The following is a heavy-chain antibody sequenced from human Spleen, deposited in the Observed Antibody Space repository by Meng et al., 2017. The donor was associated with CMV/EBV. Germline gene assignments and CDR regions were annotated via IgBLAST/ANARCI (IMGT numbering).Heavy chain of an antibody. D-gene: IGHD4-11*01. J-gene: IGHJ1*01. CDR2: INHSGNT. CDR3: ARGLNYGAAEH. CDR1: GGSFSGYY. V-gene: IGHV4-34*01. Sequence: LTCAVYGGSFSGYYWSWIRQPPGKGLEWIGEINHSGNTNYNPSLKSRVTTSVDTSKNLFSLKLTSVTAADTAVYYCARGLNYGAAEHWGQGTLVTAPQ.